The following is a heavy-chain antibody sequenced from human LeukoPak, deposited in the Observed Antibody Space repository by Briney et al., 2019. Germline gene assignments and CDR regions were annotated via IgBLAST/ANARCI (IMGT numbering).Heavy chain of an antibody. J-gene: IGHJ5*02. Sequence: SVKVSCKASGGTFSSYAISWVRQAPGQGLEWMGGIIPIFGTANYAQKFQGRVTITADESTSTAYMELSSLRSEDTAVYYCARGHYGSGSYYSNWFDPWGQGTLVTVSS. D-gene: IGHD3-10*01. CDR2: IIPIFGTA. CDR3: ARGHYGSGSYYSNWFDP. V-gene: IGHV1-69*13. CDR1: GGTFSSYA.